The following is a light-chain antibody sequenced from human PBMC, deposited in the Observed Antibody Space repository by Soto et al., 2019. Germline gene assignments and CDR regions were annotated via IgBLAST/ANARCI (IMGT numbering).Light chain of an antibody. CDR2: ASS. V-gene: IGKV1-39*01. J-gene: IGKJ5*01. Sequence: DIQMTQSPSSLSASVGDRVTITCRASQPISKNLNWYQQRPGKPPNLLIYASSSLQRGVPPRFSGGGSGTEFTLPITSLQPEDLATYYCQQTDSTPITFGQGTRLEIK. CDR3: QQTDSTPIT. CDR1: QPISKN.